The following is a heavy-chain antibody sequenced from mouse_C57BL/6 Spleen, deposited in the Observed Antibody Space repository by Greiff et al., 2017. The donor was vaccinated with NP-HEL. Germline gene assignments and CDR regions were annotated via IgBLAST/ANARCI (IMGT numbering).Heavy chain of an antibody. Sequence: EVKLVESGGGLVKPGGSLKLSCAASGFTFSDYGMHWVRQAPEKGLEWVAYISSGSSTIYYADTVKGRFTISRDNAKNTLFLQMTSLRSEDTAMYYCARGLLLFAYWGQGTLVTVSA. J-gene: IGHJ3*01. CDR3: ARGLLLFAY. D-gene: IGHD1-1*01. V-gene: IGHV5-17*01. CDR1: GFTFSDYG. CDR2: ISSGSSTI.